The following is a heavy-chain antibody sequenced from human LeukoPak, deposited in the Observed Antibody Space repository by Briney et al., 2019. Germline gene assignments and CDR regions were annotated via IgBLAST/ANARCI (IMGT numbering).Heavy chain of an antibody. CDR3: ARGQTTMASDY. CDR2: IYKVGNT. D-gene: IGHD5-18*01. J-gene: IGHJ4*02. Sequence: GGSLRLSCAASGFTVSNNYMSWVRQAPGKGLEWVSVIYKVGNTYYADSVKGRFTISRDNAKNSLYLQLNSLRAEDTAVYYCARGQTTMASDYWGQGTLVTVSS. V-gene: IGHV3-66*01. CDR1: GFTVSNNY.